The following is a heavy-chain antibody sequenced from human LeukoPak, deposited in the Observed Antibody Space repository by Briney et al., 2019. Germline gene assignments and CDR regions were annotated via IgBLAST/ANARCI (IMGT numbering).Heavy chain of an antibody. CDR2: IYTSGST. CDR1: GGSIGNFY. D-gene: IGHD3-10*01. Sequence: SETLSLTCTVSGGSIGNFYWSWIRQPAGKGLEWIGRIYTSGSTNYNPSLKSRVTISVDTSKNQFSLKLSSVTAADTAVYYCARGPGRTYYYGSGSSEVAFDIWGQGTMVTVSS. J-gene: IGHJ3*02. V-gene: IGHV4-4*07. CDR3: ARGPGRTYYYGSGSSEVAFDI.